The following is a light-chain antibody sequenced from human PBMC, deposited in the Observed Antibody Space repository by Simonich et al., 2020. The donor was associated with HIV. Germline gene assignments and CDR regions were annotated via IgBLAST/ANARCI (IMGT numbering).Light chain of an antibody. V-gene: IGKV1-39*01. CDR2: AES. J-gene: IGKJ2*01. CDR3: QQSYSIPYT. Sequence: DIQMTQSPSSLSASVGDRVTITCRAIQSISTYLHLYPLKPGKAPKLLIYAESSLQSGVPSRFSGSGSGTEFTLTISSLQPEDFATYYCQQSYSIPYTFGQGTKLEIK. CDR1: QSISTY.